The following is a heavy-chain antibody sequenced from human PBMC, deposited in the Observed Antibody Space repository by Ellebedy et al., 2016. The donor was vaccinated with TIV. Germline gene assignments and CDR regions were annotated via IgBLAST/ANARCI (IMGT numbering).Heavy chain of an antibody. V-gene: IGHV3-23*01. J-gene: IGHJ4*02. CDR2: SRGGGDET. Sequence: PGGSLRLSCAASGFIFSNNALNWVRQAPGKGLQWVSTSRGGGDETYYADSVKGRFTIARDNSKNTLHLQMDSLRVEYTAVYYCARRGDNWGFVDYWGQGSLVTVSS. D-gene: IGHD7-27*01. CDR1: GFIFSNNA. CDR3: ARRGDNWGFVDY.